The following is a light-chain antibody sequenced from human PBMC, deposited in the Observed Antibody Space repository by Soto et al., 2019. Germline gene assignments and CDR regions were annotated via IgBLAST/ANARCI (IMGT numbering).Light chain of an antibody. CDR3: QQYSNWPPIT. V-gene: IGKV3-15*01. J-gene: IGKJ5*01. CDR2: DTS. Sequence: EMVMTQSPATLSVSPGERVTLSCRASQSVSSKLAWYQQKPGQAPRLLIYDTSTRATGIPARFSGSGSGTEFTLTISSLQSEDFAVYYCQQYSNWPPITFGQGTRLEIK. CDR1: QSVSSK.